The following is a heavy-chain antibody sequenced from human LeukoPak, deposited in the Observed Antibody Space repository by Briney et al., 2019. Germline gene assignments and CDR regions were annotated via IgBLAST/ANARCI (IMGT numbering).Heavy chain of an antibody. Sequence: GSLRLSCAASGFTVSSNYMSWIRQPPGKGLEWIGYIYYSGSTNYNPSLKSRVTISVDTSKNQFSLKLSSVTAADTAVYYCARGGQLAYCGGDCSTNWFDPWGQGTLVTVSS. D-gene: IGHD2-21*02. V-gene: IGHV4-59*02. CDR1: GFTVSSNY. CDR3: ARGGQLAYCGGDCSTNWFDP. J-gene: IGHJ5*02. CDR2: IYYSGST.